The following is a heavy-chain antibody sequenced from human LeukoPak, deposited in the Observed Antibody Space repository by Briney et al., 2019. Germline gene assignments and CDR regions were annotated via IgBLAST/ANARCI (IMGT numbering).Heavy chain of an antibody. J-gene: IGHJ6*02. CDR2: IRSSGSTI. V-gene: IGHV3-48*03. CDR3: ARDTVVRGVIPLDYYYGMDV. Sequence: TGGSLRLSCAASGFTFSSYEMNWVRQAPGKGLEWVSYIRSSGSTIYYADSVKGRFTISRDNAKNSLYLQMNSLRAEDTAVYYCARDTVVRGVIPLDYYYGMDVWGQGTTVTVSS. CDR1: GFTFSSYE. D-gene: IGHD3-10*01.